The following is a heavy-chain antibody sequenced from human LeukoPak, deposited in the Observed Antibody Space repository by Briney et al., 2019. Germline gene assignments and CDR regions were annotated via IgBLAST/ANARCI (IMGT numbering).Heavy chain of an antibody. V-gene: IGHV3-30*18. D-gene: IGHD3-3*01. J-gene: IGHJ4*02. CDR3: AKDGHDFWSGYYFGY. CDR2: ISYDGSNK. Sequence: PGGSLRLSCAASGFTFSSYGMHWVRQAPGKGLEWVAVISYDGSNKYYADSVKGRFTISRDNSKNTLYLQMNSLRAEDTAVYYCAKDGHDFWSGYYFGYWGQGTLVTVSS. CDR1: GFTFSSYG.